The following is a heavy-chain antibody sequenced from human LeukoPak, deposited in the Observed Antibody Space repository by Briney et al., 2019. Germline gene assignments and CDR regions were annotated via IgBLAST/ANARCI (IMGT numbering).Heavy chain of an antibody. CDR2: IYYSGST. Sequence: KPSETLSLTCTVSGGSISSSSYYWGWIRQPPGKGLQWIGSIYYSGSTYYNPSLKSRVTISVDTSKNQFSLKLSSVTAADTAVYYCARAPNSSGWPDWYFDLWGRGTLVTVSS. V-gene: IGHV4-39*07. D-gene: IGHD6-19*01. CDR3: ARAPNSSGWPDWYFDL. CDR1: GGSISSSSYY. J-gene: IGHJ2*01.